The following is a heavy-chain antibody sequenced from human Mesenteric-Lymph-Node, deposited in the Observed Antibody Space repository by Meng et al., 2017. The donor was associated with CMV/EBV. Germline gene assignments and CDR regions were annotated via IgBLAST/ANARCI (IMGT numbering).Heavy chain of an antibody. CDR1: GFTFSSYA. CDR3: ARMYSSGWSPYYFDY. V-gene: IGHV3-23*01. J-gene: IGHJ4*02. Sequence: GESLKISCAASGFTFSSYAMTWARQVPGKGLEWVSTISGGGGSIYYADSVKGRFTISRDNAKNSLFLQMNSLRAEDTAIYYCARMYSSGWSPYYFDYWGQGTLVTVSS. CDR2: ISGGGGSI. D-gene: IGHD6-19*01.